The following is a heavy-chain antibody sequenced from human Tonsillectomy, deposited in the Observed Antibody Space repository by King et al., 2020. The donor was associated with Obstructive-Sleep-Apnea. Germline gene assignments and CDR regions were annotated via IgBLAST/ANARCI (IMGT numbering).Heavy chain of an antibody. CDR1: GYTFFSYG. CDR2: ISTYNGDT. D-gene: IGHD3-3*01. V-gene: IGHV1-18*01. Sequence: VQLVESGAEVKKPGASVKVSCKASGYTFFSYGVTWVRQAPGQGLEWLGWISTYNGDTKFAQKVQDRVTMTSDTSTSTAYMVLRSLRSDDTAVYYCARALGVITPGGCDYWGQGTLVTVSS. CDR3: ARALGVITPGGCDY. J-gene: IGHJ4*02.